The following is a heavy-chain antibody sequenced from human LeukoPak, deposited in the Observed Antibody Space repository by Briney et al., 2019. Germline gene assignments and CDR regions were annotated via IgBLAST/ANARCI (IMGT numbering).Heavy chain of an antibody. CDR1: GFSFSTYA. CDR3: AKGFRGAATDAFDI. CDR2: ISGDGEST. D-gene: IGHD3-10*01. J-gene: IGHJ3*02. V-gene: IGHV3-23*01. Sequence: PGGSLRLSRAASGFSFSTYAMNWVRQAPGKGLEWVSLISGDGESTYADSVKGRFTLSRDNSKKTLYLQMNSLRAEDTAVYYCAKGFRGAATDAFDIWGQGTMVTVSS.